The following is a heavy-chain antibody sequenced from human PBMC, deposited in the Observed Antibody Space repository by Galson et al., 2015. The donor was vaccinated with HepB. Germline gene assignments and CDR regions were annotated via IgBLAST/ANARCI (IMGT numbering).Heavy chain of an antibody. CDR3: ARGGSSSWYAHDDAFDI. D-gene: IGHD6-13*01. V-gene: IGHV1-2*02. Sequence: SVKVSCKASGYTFTGYYMHWVRQAPGQGLEWMGWVNPNSGGTNYAQKFQGRVTMTRDTSISTAYMELSRLRSDDTAVYYCARGGSSSWYAHDDAFDIWGQGTMVTVSS. CDR1: GYTFTGYY. J-gene: IGHJ3*02. CDR2: VNPNSGGT.